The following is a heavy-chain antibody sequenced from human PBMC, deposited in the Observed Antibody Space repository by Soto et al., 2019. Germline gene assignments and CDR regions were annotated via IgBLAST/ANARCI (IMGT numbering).Heavy chain of an antibody. Sequence: ASAKVSCKASGYTFTSYGISWVRQAPGQGLEWMGWISAYNGNTNYAQKLQGRVTMTTDTSTSTAYMELRSLRSDDTAVYYCARSPPVRGVIIIDYWRQGTLVTVSS. J-gene: IGHJ4*02. CDR1: GYTFTSYG. CDR2: ISAYNGNT. V-gene: IGHV1-18*01. D-gene: IGHD3-10*01. CDR3: ARSPPVRGVIIIDY.